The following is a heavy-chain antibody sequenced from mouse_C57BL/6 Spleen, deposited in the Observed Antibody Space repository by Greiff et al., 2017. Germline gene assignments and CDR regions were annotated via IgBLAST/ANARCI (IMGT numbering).Heavy chain of an antibody. CDR1: GYAFSSYW. V-gene: IGHV1-80*01. CDR2: IYPGDGDT. Sequence: QVQLQQSGAELVKPGASVKISCKASGYAFSSYWMNWVKQRPGKGLEWIGQIYPGDGDTNYNGKFKGKATLTADKSSSTAYMQLSSLTSEDSAVYFCAMSDYYGSSYDAMDYWGQGTSVTVSS. D-gene: IGHD1-1*01. J-gene: IGHJ4*01. CDR3: AMSDYYGSSYDAMDY.